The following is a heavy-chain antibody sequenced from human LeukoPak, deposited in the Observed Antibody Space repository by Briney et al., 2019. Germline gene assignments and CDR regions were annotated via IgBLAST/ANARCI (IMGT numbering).Heavy chain of an antibody. Sequence: SETLSLTCTVSGGSMSSYYWSWIRQSPGKGLEWIGYIHYSGSTNYNPSLKSRATISVDTSKSQFSLKLSSVTAADTAIYYCARGYSSSWYYFDYWGQGTLVTVSS. D-gene: IGHD6-13*01. V-gene: IGHV4-59*08. CDR1: GGSMSSYY. CDR2: IHYSGST. J-gene: IGHJ4*02. CDR3: ARGYSSSWYYFDY.